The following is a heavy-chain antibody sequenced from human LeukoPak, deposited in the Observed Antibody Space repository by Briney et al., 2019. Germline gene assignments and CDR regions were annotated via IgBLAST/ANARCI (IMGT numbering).Heavy chain of an antibody. V-gene: IGHV4-39*01. CDR3: ARPNYYDSSGYFN. CDR1: GGSISSSSYY. Sequence: SETLSLTCTVSGGSISSSSYYWGWIRQPPGKGLKWIGSIYYSGSTYYNPSLKSRITISVDTSKNQFSLKLTSVTAADTAVYYCARPNYYDSSGYFNWGQGTLVTVSS. CDR2: IYYSGST. J-gene: IGHJ4*02. D-gene: IGHD3-22*01.